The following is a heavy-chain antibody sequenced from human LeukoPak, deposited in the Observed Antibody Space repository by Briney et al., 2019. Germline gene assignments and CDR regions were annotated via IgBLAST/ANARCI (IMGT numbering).Heavy chain of an antibody. CDR2: INHSGST. Sequence: SETLSLTCAVYGGSFSGYYWSWIRQPPGKGLEWIGVINHSGSTNYNPSLKSRVTISVDTSKNQFSLKLSSVTAADTAVYYCARRSRWSIATTSAFDYWGQGTLVTVSS. J-gene: IGHJ4*02. D-gene: IGHD5-24*01. CDR3: ARRSRWSIATTSAFDY. V-gene: IGHV4-34*01. CDR1: GGSFSGYY.